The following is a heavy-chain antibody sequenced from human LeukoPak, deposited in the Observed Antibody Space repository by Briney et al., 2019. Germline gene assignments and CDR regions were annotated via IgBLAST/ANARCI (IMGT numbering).Heavy chain of an antibody. CDR2: ISYDGSNK. V-gene: IGHV3-30-3*01. CDR1: GFTFSSYA. D-gene: IGHD3-22*01. J-gene: IGHJ4*02. Sequence: GGSLRLSCAASGFTFSSYAMHWVRQAPGKGLEWVAVISYDGSNKYYADSVKGRFTISRDNSKNTLYLQMNSLRAEDTAVYYCARGLYYYDSSGFDPNDPFDSWGQGTLVTVSS. CDR3: ARGLYYYDSSGFDPNDPFDS.